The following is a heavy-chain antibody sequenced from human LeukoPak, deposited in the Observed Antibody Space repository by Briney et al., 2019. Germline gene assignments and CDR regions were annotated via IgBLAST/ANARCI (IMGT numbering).Heavy chain of an antibody. V-gene: IGHV3-30*18. CDR1: GFTFYSYG. CDR2: ISYNGRNN. Sequence: PGGSLRLSCAASGFTFYSYGMHWVRQAPGKGLEWVALISYNGRNNYYADSVKGRFTISRDNSKNTLYLQVSSLRTEDTAVYFCAKDNRGCFDFWGQGTLVTVSS. CDR3: AKDNRGCFDF. J-gene: IGHJ4*02. D-gene: IGHD3-16*01.